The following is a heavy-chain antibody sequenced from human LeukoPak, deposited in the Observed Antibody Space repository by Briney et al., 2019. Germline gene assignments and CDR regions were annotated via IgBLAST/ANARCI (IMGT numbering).Heavy chain of an antibody. V-gene: IGHV3-23*01. CDR3: AKDQPNYYDSSGYPLY. CDR1: GFTFSSSA. D-gene: IGHD3-22*01. Sequence: GGSLRLSCAASGFTFSSSAMSWVRQVPGKGLEWVSGISASGGSTSYADSVRGRFTISRDNSKNTLYVQMNSLRDEDTAVYYCAKDQPNYYDSSGYPLYWGQGTLVTVSS. J-gene: IGHJ4*02. CDR2: ISASGGST.